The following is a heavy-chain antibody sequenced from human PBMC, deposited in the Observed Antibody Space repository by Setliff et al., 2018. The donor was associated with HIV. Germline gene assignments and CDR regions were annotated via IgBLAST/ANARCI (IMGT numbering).Heavy chain of an antibody. D-gene: IGHD6-13*01. Sequence: GGSLRLSCVASGFTFRTFAMHWVRQAPGKGLEWVSVISFDGSRTSYADSVKGRFSISRDNSKNILYLHMNSLRVDDTAIYYCSKQGRGFFAAGSVDCWGRGTLVTVSS. V-gene: IGHV3-30*07. J-gene: IGHJ4*02. CDR1: GFTFRTFA. CDR3: SKQGRGFFAAGSVDC. CDR2: ISFDGSRT.